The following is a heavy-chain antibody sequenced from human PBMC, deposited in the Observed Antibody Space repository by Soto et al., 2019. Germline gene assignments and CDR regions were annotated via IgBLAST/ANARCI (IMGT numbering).Heavy chain of an antibody. D-gene: IGHD3-16*02. V-gene: IGHV4-31*01. Sequence: QVQLQESGPGLVKPSQTLSLTCTVSGGSISSGGYYWSWIRQHPGKGLEWIGYIYYSGSTYYNPSLKSQVTIPVDTSKNQFSLKLGSVTAADTAVYYCAGGGTFGGVIVLGYWFDPWGQGTLVTVSS. CDR2: IYYSGST. CDR1: GGSISSGGYY. CDR3: AGGGTFGGVIVLGYWFDP. J-gene: IGHJ5*02.